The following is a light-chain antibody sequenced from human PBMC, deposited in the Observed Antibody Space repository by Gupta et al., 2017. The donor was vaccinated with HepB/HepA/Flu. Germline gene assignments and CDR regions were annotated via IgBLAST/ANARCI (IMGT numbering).Light chain of an antibody. CDR2: KIS. V-gene: IGKV2-24*01. CDR1: QSVIHSDGNTY. CDR3: MQATQFPWT. Sequence: ILITLPPLSSPVTLGQPSSISCRSSQSVIHSDGNTYLSWIQQRPGQTPRLIIYKISKRFSGVPDRFSDRGAGTDLTLKISRVKAVDVGVYYSMQATQFPWTFGQGTKVEIK. J-gene: IGKJ1*01.